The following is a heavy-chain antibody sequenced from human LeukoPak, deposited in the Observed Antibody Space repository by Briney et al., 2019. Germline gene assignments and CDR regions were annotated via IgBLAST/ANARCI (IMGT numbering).Heavy chain of an antibody. CDR2: IFPIFGTA. CDR3: ARALSYYDIPYNWFDP. V-gene: IGHV1-69*13. Sequence: SVKVSCKASGGTFSSYAISWVRQAPGQGLEWMGGIFPIFGTANYAQKFQRRVTITADESTSTAYMELSSLRSEDTAVYYCARALSYYDIPYNWFDPWGQGTLVTVSS. J-gene: IGHJ5*02. D-gene: IGHD3-9*01. CDR1: GGTFSSYA.